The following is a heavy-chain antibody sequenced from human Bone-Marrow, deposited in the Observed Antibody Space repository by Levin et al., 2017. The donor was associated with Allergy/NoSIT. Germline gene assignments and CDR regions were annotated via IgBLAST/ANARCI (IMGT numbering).Heavy chain of an antibody. V-gene: IGHV4-34*01. CDR1: GGSFSDYS. CDR2: INHSGST. J-gene: IGHJ6*03. CDR3: ARGGRVAPARFQRGYHKYYYMDV. D-gene: IGHD2-2*01. Sequence: SETLSLTCAVYGGSFSDYSWTWIRQPPGKGLEWIGDINHSGSTNYNPSLKSRVTISVDTSKNQFSLKVNSVTAADTAGYHCARGGRVAPARFQRGYHKYYYMDVWGRGTTVTVSS.